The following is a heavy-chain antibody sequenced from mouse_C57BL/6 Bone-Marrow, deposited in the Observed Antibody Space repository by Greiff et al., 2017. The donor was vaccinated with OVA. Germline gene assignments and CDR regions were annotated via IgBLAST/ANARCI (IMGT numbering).Heavy chain of an antibody. CDR1: GFSLTSYG. J-gene: IGHJ3*01. V-gene: IGHV2-2*01. Sequence: ESGPGLVQPSQSLSITCTVSGFSLTSYGVHWVRQSPGKGLEWLGVIWSGGSTDYNAAFISRLSISKDNSKSQVFFKMNSLQADDTAIYYCARNCYYYGSSPFAYWGQGTLVTVSA. CDR2: IWSGGST. D-gene: IGHD1-1*01. CDR3: ARNCYYYGSSPFAY.